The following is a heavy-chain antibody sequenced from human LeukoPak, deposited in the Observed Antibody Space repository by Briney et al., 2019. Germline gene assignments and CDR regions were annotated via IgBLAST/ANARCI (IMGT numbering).Heavy chain of an antibody. V-gene: IGHV3-23*01. J-gene: IGHJ4*02. D-gene: IGHD3-22*01. CDR2: ISGLGDNT. CDR1: GFTFSSYG. CDR3: ARSGSSYDGSQSWFDY. Sequence: GGTLRLSCAASGFTFSSYGMSWVRQAPGKGLEWVSAISGLGDNTYYADSVKGRFTISRDNSKNTLYLQMNSLRAEDTAVYYCARSGSSYDGSQSWFDYWGQGTLVTVSS.